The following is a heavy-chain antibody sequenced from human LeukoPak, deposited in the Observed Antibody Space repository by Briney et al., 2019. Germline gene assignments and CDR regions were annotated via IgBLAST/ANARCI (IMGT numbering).Heavy chain of an antibody. J-gene: IGHJ6*03. CDR2: ISYDGSNK. Sequence: PGGSLRLSCAASGFTFSSYGMHWVRQAPGKGLEWVAVISYDGSNKYYADSVKGRFTISRDNSKNTLYLQMNSLRAEDTAVYYCAKDWGSGYGSYMDVWGKGTTVTVSS. CDR3: AKDWGSGYGSYMDV. V-gene: IGHV3-30*18. D-gene: IGHD3-16*01. CDR1: GFTFSSYG.